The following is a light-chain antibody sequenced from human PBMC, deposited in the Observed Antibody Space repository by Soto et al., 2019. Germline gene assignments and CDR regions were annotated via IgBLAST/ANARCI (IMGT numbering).Light chain of an antibody. CDR3: QTWVTGIQV. CDR2: LNSDGSH. V-gene: IGLV4-69*01. J-gene: IGLJ2*01. Sequence: QSVLTQSPSASASLGASVKLTCTLSSGHSSYAIAWPQQQPEKGPRYLMKLNSDGSHRKGDVIPDRFSGSSSGAERYLTISSLQAEDEADYYCQTWVTGIQVFGGGTKLTVL. CDR1: SGHSSYA.